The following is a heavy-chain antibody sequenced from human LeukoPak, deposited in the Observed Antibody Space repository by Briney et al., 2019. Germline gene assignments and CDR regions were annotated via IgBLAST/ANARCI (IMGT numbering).Heavy chain of an antibody. J-gene: IGHJ3*02. D-gene: IGHD3-9*01. CDR1: GYSISSGYY. CDR3: ARYSTYYDIPPNDAFDI. Sequence: SETLSLTCTVSGYSISSGYYWGWIRQPPGKGLEWIGSIYHSGSTYYNPSLKSRVTISVDTSKNQFSLKLSSVTAADTAVYYCARYSTYYDIPPNDAFDIWGQGTMVTVSS. V-gene: IGHV4-38-2*02. CDR2: IYHSGST.